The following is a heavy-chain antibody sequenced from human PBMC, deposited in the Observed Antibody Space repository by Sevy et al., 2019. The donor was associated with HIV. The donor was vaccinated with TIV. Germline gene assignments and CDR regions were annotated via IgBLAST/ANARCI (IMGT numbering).Heavy chain of an antibody. V-gene: IGHV3-21*06. D-gene: IGHD2-2*01. CDR3: ARDGGCSSTSCLLYFDS. J-gene: IGHJ4*02. Sequence: GGSLRLSCAASGFTFSDYYMNWVRQAPGKGLEWVSSISGRGSYSHYADSVRGRFTISRDNAKNSLYLQMNSLRADDTAVYFCARDGGCSSTSCLLYFDSWGQGALVTVSS. CDR2: ISGRGSYS. CDR1: GFTFSDYY.